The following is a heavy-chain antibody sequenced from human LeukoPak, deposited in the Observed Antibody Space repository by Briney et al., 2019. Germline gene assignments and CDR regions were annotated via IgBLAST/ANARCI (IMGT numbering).Heavy chain of an antibody. CDR2: IYPGDSDT. J-gene: IGHJ5*02. D-gene: IGHD4-17*01. Sequence: GESLKISCKGSGYSFTSYWIGWVRQMPGKGLEWMGIIYPGDSDTRYSPSFQGQVTISADKSISTAYLQWSSLKASDTAMYHCARRTTVTKNWFDPWGQGTLVTVSS. V-gene: IGHV5-51*01. CDR1: GYSFTSYW. CDR3: ARRTTVTKNWFDP.